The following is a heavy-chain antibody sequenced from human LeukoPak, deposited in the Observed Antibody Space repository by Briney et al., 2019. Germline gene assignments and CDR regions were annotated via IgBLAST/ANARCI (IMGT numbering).Heavy chain of an antibody. J-gene: IGHJ4*02. V-gene: IGHV4-59*08. Sequence: SETLSLTCSVSGGSMNSYYWSWIRQSPGKGLEWTGYIYYSGSTNYNPSLKSRVTISVDTSKNQFSLKLSSVTAADTAVYYCARHVWLQPFDYWGQGTLVTVSS. CDR1: GGSMNSYY. CDR3: ARHVWLQPFDY. D-gene: IGHD3-9*01. CDR2: IYYSGST.